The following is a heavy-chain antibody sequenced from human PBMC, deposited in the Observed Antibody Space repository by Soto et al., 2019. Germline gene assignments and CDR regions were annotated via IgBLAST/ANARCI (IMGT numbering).Heavy chain of an antibody. CDR3: AKDTREYSGSGSPERYFYYYYMDV. J-gene: IGHJ6*03. CDR2: ISYDRSNK. CDR1: GFTFSSDG. Sequence: QVQLVESGGGVVQPGRSLRLSCAASGFTFSSDGIHCVRQAPGKGLEWVAVISYDRSNKYYADSVKGRFTISRDNSKNTLYLQMNSLRAEDTAVYYCAKDTREYSGSGSPERYFYYYYMDVWGKGTTVTVSS. V-gene: IGHV3-30*18. D-gene: IGHD3-10*01.